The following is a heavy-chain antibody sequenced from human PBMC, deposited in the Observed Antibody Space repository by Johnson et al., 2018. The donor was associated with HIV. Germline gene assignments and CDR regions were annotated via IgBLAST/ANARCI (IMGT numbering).Heavy chain of an antibody. CDR2: INGDGSRS. CDR3: ARTSCSGASCLGYDPFDV. D-gene: IGHD2-15*01. J-gene: IGHJ3*01. Sequence: VQLVESGGGLVQPGGSLRLSCGASGFTFSNYWMQWVRQAPGKGLVWVSRINGDGSRSTYADSVKGRFTIARDNAKNKLYLEMKSLRSEDTAVYYCARTSCSGASCLGYDPFDVWGQGAMVTVSS. V-gene: IGHV3-74*01. CDR1: GFTFSNYW.